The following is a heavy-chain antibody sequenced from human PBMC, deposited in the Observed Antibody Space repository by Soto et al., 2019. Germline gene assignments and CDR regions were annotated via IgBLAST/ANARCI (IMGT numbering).Heavy chain of an antibody. Sequence: QVQLQQWGAGLLKPSETLSLTCAVYGGSFSGYYWSWIRQPPGKGLEWIGEINHSGSTNYNPSLKSRVTISVDTSKNQFSLKLSSVTAADTAVYYCARGQATVNDKNWFDPWGQGTLVTVSS. D-gene: IGHD4-4*01. CDR3: ARGQATVNDKNWFDP. V-gene: IGHV4-34*01. J-gene: IGHJ5*02. CDR1: GGSFSGYY. CDR2: INHSGST.